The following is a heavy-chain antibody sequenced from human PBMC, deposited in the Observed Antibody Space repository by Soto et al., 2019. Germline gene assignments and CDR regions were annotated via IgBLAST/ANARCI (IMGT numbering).Heavy chain of an antibody. Sequence: GGSPRLSCAASGFTFSSYWMSWVRQAPGKGLEWVANIKQDGSEKYYVDSVKGRFTISRDNAKNSLYLQMNSLRAEDTAVYYCARDPSLSMPHPWGQGTMVTVSS. V-gene: IGHV3-7*01. CDR1: GFTFSSYW. CDR2: IKQDGSEK. D-gene: IGHD2-2*01. CDR3: ARDPSLSMPHP. J-gene: IGHJ3*01.